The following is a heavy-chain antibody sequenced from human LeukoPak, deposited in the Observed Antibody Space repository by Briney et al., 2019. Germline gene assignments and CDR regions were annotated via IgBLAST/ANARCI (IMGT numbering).Heavy chain of an antibody. Sequence: KPSETLSLTCTVSGGSISSSSYYWGWIRQPPGKGLEWIGSIYYSGSTYYNPSLKSRVTISVDTSKNQFSLKLSSVTAADTAVYYCVQNSNYDWYYWGQGILVTVSS. CDR3: VQNSNYDWYY. D-gene: IGHD3-3*01. CDR2: IYYSGST. V-gene: IGHV4-39*07. CDR1: GGSISSSSYY. J-gene: IGHJ4*02.